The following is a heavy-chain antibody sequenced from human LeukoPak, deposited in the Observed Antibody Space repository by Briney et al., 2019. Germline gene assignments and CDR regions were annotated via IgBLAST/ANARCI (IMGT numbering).Heavy chain of an antibody. Sequence: ASVKVSCKASGYTFTGYYMHWVRQAPGQGLEWMGWINPNSGGTNHAQKFQGRVTMTRDTSISTAYMELSRLRSDDTAVYYCARGGGRAYYFDYWGQGTLVTVSS. CDR3: ARGGGRAYYFDY. CDR2: INPNSGGT. D-gene: IGHD6-25*01. V-gene: IGHV1-2*02. J-gene: IGHJ4*02. CDR1: GYTFTGYY.